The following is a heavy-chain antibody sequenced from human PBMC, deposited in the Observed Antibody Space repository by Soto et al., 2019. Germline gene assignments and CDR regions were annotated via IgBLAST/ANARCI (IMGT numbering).Heavy chain of an antibody. CDR1: GGTFSSYT. J-gene: IGHJ4*02. V-gene: IGHV1-69*02. CDR3: ARGLVVITTAFDY. D-gene: IGHD3-22*01. Sequence: SVKVSCKASGGTFSSYTISWVRQAPGQGLEWMGRIIPILGIANYAQKFQGRVTITADKSTSTAYMELSSLRSEDTAVYYCARGLVVITTAFDYWGQGTLVTVSS. CDR2: IIPILGIA.